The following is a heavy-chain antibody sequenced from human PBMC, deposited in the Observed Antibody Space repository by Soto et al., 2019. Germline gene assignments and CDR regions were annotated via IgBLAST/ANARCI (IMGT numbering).Heavy chain of an antibody. CDR3: ARLGDYVERNFDY. D-gene: IGHD4-17*01. J-gene: IGHJ4*02. CDR1: GYSISSGYY. Sequence: PSETLSLTCAVSGYSISSGYYCGWIRQPPGKGLEWIGSIYHSGSTYYNPSLKSRVTISVDTSKNQFSLKLSSVTAADTAVYYCARLGDYVERNFDYWGQGTLVTVSS. V-gene: IGHV4-38-2*01. CDR2: IYHSGST.